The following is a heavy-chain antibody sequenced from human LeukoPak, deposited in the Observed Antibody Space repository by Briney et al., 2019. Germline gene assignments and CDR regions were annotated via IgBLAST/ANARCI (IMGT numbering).Heavy chain of an antibody. V-gene: IGHV3-23*01. D-gene: IGHD5-18*01. CDR1: GFTFSSYA. CDR2: ISGSGGST. CDR3: AKELYSYGKVGYYFDY. Sequence: GSLRLSCAASGFTFSSYAMSWVRQAPGKGLEWVSAISGSGGSTYYADSVKGRFTISRDNSKNTLYLQMNSLRAEDTAVYYCAKELYSYGKVGYYFDYWGQGTLVTASS. J-gene: IGHJ4*02.